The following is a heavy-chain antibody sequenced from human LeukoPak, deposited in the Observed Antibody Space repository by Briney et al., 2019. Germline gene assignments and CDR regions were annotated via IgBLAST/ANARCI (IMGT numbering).Heavy chain of an antibody. CDR2: IKQDGSEK. J-gene: IGHJ4*02. CDR1: GFTFSSYW. CDR3: ASRANDFWSGYYFDY. Sequence: PGGSLRLSCAASGFTFSSYWMSWVRQAPGKGLEWVANIKQDGSEKYYVDSVKGRFTISRDNAKNSLYLQMNSLRAEDTAVYYCASRANDFWSGYYFDYWGQGTLVTVSS. D-gene: IGHD3-3*01. V-gene: IGHV3-7*01.